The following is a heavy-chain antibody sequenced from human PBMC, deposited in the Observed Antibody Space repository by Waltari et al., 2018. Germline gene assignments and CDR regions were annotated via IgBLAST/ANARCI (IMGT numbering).Heavy chain of an antibody. J-gene: IGHJ6*03. CDR3: ARDYYYYMDV. CDR2: INQDGSEK. CDR1: GFTFTSNW. V-gene: IGHV3-7*01. Sequence: EEQLVESGGGLVQPGGSLRLSCAASGFTFTSNWMAWVRQAPGKGREWVANINQDGSEKRYVDSVKGRFTISRDNARNSLYLQWNSLRAEDTALYYCARDYYYYMDVWGKGTTVTVSS.